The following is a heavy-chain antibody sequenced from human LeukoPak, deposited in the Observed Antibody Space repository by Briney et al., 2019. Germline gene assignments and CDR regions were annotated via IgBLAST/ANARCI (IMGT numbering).Heavy chain of an antibody. V-gene: IGHV3-23*01. CDR1: GFTFSSYA. J-gene: IGHJ1*01. CDR2: ISGSGGST. CDR3: ANLLDVSSSSRGDFQH. Sequence: GGSLRLSCAASGFTFSSYAMSWVRQAPRKGLEGVSAISGSGGSTYYADSVKGRFTIPRDNSKNTLYLQMNSLRAEDTAVYYCANLLDVSSSSRGDFQHWGQGTLVTVSS. D-gene: IGHD3/OR15-3a*01.